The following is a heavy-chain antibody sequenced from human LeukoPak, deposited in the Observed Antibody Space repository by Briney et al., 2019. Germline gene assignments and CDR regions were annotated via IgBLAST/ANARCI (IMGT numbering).Heavy chain of an antibody. CDR1: GESFSGYY. J-gene: IGHJ4*02. CDR3: ARRPRNSGSYDGPSGLDY. Sequence: SETLSLTCAVYGESFSGYYWSWIRQSPGKGLEWIGESNHGGSTNYNPSLKSRVTISVDTSKNQFSLKLSSVTAADTAVYYCARRPRNSGSYDGPSGLDYWGQGTLVTVSS. D-gene: IGHD1-26*01. V-gene: IGHV4-34*01. CDR2: SNHGGST.